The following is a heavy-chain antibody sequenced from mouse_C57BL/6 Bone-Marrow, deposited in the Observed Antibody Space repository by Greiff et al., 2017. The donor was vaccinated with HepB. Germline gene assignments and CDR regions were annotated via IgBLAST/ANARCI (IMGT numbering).Heavy chain of an antibody. CDR3: ARGGGSSRDYAMDY. CDR1: GYTFTSYW. D-gene: IGHD1-1*01. J-gene: IGHJ4*01. CDR2: IDPSDSYT. Sequence: QVQLQQPGAELVMPGASVKLSCKASGYTFTSYWMHWVKQRPGHGLEWIGEIDPSDSYTNYNQKFKGKSTLTVDKSSSTAYMQLSSLTSEDSAVYYCARGGGSSRDYAMDYWGQGTSVTVSS. V-gene: IGHV1-69*01.